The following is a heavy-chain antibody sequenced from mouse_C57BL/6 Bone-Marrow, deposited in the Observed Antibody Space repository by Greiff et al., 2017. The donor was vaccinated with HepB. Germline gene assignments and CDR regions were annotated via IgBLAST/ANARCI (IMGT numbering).Heavy chain of an antibody. CDR1: GFSLSTFGMG. D-gene: IGHD2-2*01. J-gene: IGHJ4*01. V-gene: IGHV8-8*01. CDR2: IWWDDDK. Sequence: ESGPGILQPSQTLSLTCSFSGFSLSTFGMGVGWIRQPSGQGLEWLAHIWWDDDKYYNPALKSRLTISQDTSKHHVFLKIDNVDTADTATYDCARMGSGVTTLYYYAMDYWGQGTSVTVSA. CDR3: ARMGSGVTTLYYYAMDY.